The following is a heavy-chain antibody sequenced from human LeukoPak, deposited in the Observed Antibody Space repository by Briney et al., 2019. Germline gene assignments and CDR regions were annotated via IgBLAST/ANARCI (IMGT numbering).Heavy chain of an antibody. V-gene: IGHV4-31*03. CDR3: ARATGELLSYFDY. D-gene: IGHD3-10*01. J-gene: IGHJ4*02. CDR1: GGSISSGGYY. CDR2: IYYSGST. Sequence: SQTLSLTCTVSGGSISSGGYYWSWIRQHPGKGLEWIGYIYYSGSTYYNPYLKSRVTISVDTSKNQFSLKLSSVTAADTAVYYCARATGELLSYFDYWGQGTLVTVSS.